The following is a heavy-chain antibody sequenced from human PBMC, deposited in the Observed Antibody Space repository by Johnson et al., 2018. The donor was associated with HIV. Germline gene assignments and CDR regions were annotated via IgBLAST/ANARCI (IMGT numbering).Heavy chain of an antibody. D-gene: IGHD3-3*01. CDR1: GFTFSSFW. V-gene: IGHV3-7*03. Sequence: VQLVESGGGVVRPGGSLRLSCAASGFTFSSFWMSWVRQAPGKGLEWVANINHDGSEKYYVDSVKGRFTISRDNAKNSLYLQMNSLRAEDTALYYCARGDHDFWGGPLIWGRGTLVTVSS. CDR3: ARGDHDFWGGPLI. J-gene: IGHJ3*02. CDR2: INHDGSEK.